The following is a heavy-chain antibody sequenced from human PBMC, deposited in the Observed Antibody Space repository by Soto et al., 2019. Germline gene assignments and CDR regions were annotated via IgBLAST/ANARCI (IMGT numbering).Heavy chain of an antibody. CDR1: GGSVVTGSYY. J-gene: IGHJ6*02. CDR3: ARLHQEYNYYGMHV. D-gene: IGHD1-1*01. Sequence: SLTCTVSGGSVVTGSYYWGWIRQPPGKGLEWLGHIYYSGNTYYPPSLKSRVTISVDTSKNQFSLRLSSVTAADTAVYYCARLHQEYNYYGMHVWGQGTTLTVYS. V-gene: IGHV4-39*01. CDR2: IYYSGNT.